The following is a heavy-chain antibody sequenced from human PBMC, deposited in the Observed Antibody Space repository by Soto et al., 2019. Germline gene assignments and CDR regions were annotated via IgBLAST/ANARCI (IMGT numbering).Heavy chain of an antibody. CDR3: AGDLRGYCSSTSCPYYYYGMDV. CDR2: IIPIFGTA. Sequence: GASLKVSCKASGGTFSSYAISWVRQAPGQGLEWMGGIIPIFGTANYAQKFQGRVTITADESTSTAYMELSSLRSEDTAVYYCAGDLRGYCSSTSCPYYYYGMDVWGQGTTVTVSS. V-gene: IGHV1-69*13. J-gene: IGHJ6*02. CDR1: GGTFSSYA. D-gene: IGHD2-2*01.